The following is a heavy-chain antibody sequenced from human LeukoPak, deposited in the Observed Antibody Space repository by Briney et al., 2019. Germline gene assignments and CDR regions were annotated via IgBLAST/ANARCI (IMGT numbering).Heavy chain of an antibody. V-gene: IGHV4-59*08. CDR2: VYSSGST. CDR3: ARSGTRSGGAFDI. CDR1: GGSISGDY. D-gene: IGHD4-23*01. J-gene: IGHJ3*02. Sequence: SETLSLTCTVSGGSISGDYWSWIRQSPGKGLEWIAYVYSSGSTNYNPSLYSRVTISLDTSKNQFSLKLSSVTAADTAVYFCARSGTRSGGAFDIWGQGTMVTVSS.